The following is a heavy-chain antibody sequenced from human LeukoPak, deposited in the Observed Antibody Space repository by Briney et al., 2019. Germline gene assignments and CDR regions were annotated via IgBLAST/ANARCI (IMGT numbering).Heavy chain of an antibody. V-gene: IGHV4-38-2*02. Sequence: SETLSLTCTVSGYSISSGYYWGWIRQPPGKGLEWIGSIYHSGSTYYNPSLKSRVTISVDTSKNQFSLKLSSVTAADTAVYYCARDHDSSGYYPFDYWGQGTLVTVSS. CDR3: ARDHDSSGYYPFDY. J-gene: IGHJ4*02. D-gene: IGHD3-22*01. CDR1: GYSISSGYY. CDR2: IYHSGST.